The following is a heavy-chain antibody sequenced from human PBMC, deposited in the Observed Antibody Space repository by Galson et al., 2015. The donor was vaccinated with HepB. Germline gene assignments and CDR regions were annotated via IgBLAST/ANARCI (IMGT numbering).Heavy chain of an antibody. CDR1: SYIAPSDG. Sequence: SVKVSCKASSYIAPSDGFSWVRQAPGQGLEWMGWISGYNGHTRYAQNFQGRVTMTTDTSTKSAYMDLRSLTSDDTAVYYCARDPVEDDAFDVWGQGTMVTVSS. J-gene: IGHJ3*01. V-gene: IGHV1-18*01. CDR3: ARDPVEDDAFDV. CDR2: ISGYNGHT.